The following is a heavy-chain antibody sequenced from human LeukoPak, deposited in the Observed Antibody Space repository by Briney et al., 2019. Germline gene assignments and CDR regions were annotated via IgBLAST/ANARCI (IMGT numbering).Heavy chain of an antibody. J-gene: IGHJ4*02. V-gene: IGHV1-69*04. CDR2: IIPILGIA. CDR3: ARVRTHHSGSYFSYFDY. CDR1: GFTFSSYA. D-gene: IGHD1-26*01. Sequence: PGGSLRLSCAASGFTFSSYAISWVRQAPGQGLEWMGRIIPILGIANYAQKFQGRVTITADKSTSTAYMELSSLRSEDTAVYYYARVRTHHSGSYFSYFDYWGQGTLVTVSS.